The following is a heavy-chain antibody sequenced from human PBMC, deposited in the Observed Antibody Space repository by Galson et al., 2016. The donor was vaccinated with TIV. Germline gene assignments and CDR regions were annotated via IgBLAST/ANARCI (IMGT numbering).Heavy chain of an antibody. D-gene: IGHD6-13*01. J-gene: IGHJ3*02. CDR2: IYYSGSV. V-gene: IGHV4-59*08. CDR1: GGSISSYS. Sequence: SETLSLTCTVSGGSISSYSWSWIRQPPGKGLEWIGYIYYSGSVNYDPSLRSRVTISVDTSKNQFSLKLSSVTAADTAVYCCARHPEDSSSWYLSRNAFEIWGQGTMVTISS. CDR3: ARHPEDSSSWYLSRNAFEI.